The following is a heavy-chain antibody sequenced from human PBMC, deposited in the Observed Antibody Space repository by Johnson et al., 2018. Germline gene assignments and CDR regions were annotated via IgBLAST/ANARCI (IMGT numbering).Heavy chain of an antibody. D-gene: IGHD6-6*01. CDR2: IGTAGDT. Sequence: VQLVESGGGLVQPGGSLRLSCAASGFTFSSYDMHWVRQATGKGLEWVSAIGTAGDTYYPGSVKGRFTIPRENAKNSLYLQMNSLRAGDTAVDYCARDRAVAARRINNYYYSHYMDVWGKGTTVTVSS. CDR1: GFTFSSYD. J-gene: IGHJ6*03. CDR3: ARDRAVAARRINNYYYSHYMDV. V-gene: IGHV3-13*01.